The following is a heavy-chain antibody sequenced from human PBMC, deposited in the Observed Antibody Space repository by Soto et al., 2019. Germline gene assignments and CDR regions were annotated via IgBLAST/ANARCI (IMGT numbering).Heavy chain of an antibody. D-gene: IGHD2-8*01. CDR3: ARQEGNGNVWPLDY. V-gene: IGHV4-39*01. CDR2: IHYSGST. J-gene: IGHJ4*02. CDR1: GDSIGTTHSY. Sequence: SETLSLTCTVSGDSIGTTHSYWAWIRQSPGKGLDLIGNIHYSGSTYYMPSLRSRVTLSVDTSKNQFSLRLTSVTAEDTAVDYCARQEGNGNVWPLDYWGQGILVAVSS.